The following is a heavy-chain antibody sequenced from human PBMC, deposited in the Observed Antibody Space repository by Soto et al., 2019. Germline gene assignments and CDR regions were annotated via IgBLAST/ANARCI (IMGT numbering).Heavy chain of an antibody. Sequence: GGSLRLSCAASGFTFSSYAMSWVRQSPGKGLEWVSGISTSGGSTYYADSVKGRFTISRDNSKYTLYLQMNSLRAEDTAVYYCAKDSDYSDLKSYFDFWGQGTLVTVSS. J-gene: IGHJ4*02. CDR1: GFTFSSYA. CDR2: ISTSGGST. CDR3: AKDSDYSDLKSYFDF. D-gene: IGHD4-17*01. V-gene: IGHV3-23*01.